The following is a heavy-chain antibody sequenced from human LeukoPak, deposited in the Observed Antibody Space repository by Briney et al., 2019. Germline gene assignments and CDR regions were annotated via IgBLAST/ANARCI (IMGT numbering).Heavy chain of an antibody. Sequence: PGGSLRLSCAASGFTFDDYAMHWVRHAPGKGLEWVSGISWNSGSIGYADSVKGRFTISRDNAKNSLYLQMNSLRAEDTALYYCAKDIGRGYPWAYGMDVWGQGTTVTVSS. CDR1: GFTFDDYA. J-gene: IGHJ6*02. CDR3: AKDIGRGYPWAYGMDV. D-gene: IGHD3-22*01. V-gene: IGHV3-9*01. CDR2: ISWNSGSI.